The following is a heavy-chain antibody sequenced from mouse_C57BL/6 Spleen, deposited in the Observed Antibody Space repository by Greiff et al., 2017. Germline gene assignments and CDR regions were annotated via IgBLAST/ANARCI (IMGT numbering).Heavy chain of an antibody. CDR2: INYDGSST. J-gene: IGHJ2*01. V-gene: IGHV5-16*01. D-gene: IGHD2-4*01. Sequence: DVHLVESEGGLVQLGSSMKLSCTASGFTFSDYYMAWVRQVPEKGLEWVANINYDGSSTYYLDSLKSRFIISRDNAKNILYLQMSSLKSEDTATYYCARIDYDGPFDYWGQGTTLTVSS. CDR3: ARIDYDGPFDY. CDR1: GFTFSDYY.